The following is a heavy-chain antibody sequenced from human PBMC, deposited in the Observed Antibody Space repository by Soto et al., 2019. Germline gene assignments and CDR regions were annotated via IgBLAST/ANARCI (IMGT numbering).Heavy chain of an antibody. CDR2: IYSGGST. J-gene: IGHJ4*02. V-gene: IGHV3-53*01. D-gene: IGHD5-12*01. Sequence: GGSLRLSCAASGFTVSNNYMSWVRQAPGKGPEWVSVIYSGGSTYYADSVKGRFTISRDNSKNTVSLQMNRLRAEDTAVYYCARARDGYNFLYEPTWGQGTLVTVSS. CDR3: ARARDGYNFLYEPT. CDR1: GFTVSNNY.